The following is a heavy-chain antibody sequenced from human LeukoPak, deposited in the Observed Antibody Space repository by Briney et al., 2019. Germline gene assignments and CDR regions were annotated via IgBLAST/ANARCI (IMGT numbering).Heavy chain of an antibody. CDR1: GFPFSTYA. CDR2: LTGGGSTI. V-gene: IGHV3-23*01. Sequence: GGSLRLSCSASGFPFSTYAMSWVRQAPAKGPEWVSSLTGGGSTIFYADSVKGRFTISRDNSANTPYLQMHSLRVEDTAVYYCVKEMGTPGDYWGQGTLVTVSS. D-gene: IGHD7-27*01. CDR3: VKEMGTPGDY. J-gene: IGHJ4*02.